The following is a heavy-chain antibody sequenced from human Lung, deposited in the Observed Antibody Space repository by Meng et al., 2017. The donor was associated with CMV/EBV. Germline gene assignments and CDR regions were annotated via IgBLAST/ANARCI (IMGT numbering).Heavy chain of an antibody. Sequence: GESXKISCEGSGFSFSDYYMIWIRQAPGKGLEWLAYISSSGNSIYYTDSVEGRFTISRDNARNSLYLQMNSLRVDDTAVYYCARDRGGNYYVDYWGQGTLVTVSS. CDR1: GFSFSDYY. V-gene: IGHV3-11*01. CDR3: ARDRGGNYYVDY. D-gene: IGHD4-23*01. J-gene: IGHJ4*02. CDR2: ISSSGNSI.